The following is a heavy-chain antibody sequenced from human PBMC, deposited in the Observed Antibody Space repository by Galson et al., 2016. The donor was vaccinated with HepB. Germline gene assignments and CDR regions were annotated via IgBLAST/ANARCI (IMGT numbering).Heavy chain of an antibody. D-gene: IGHD3-10*01. CDR2: IHYSGTT. CDR3: ARENPDSYFDY. CDR1: GGSVTSGGYY. V-gene: IGHV4-61*08. J-gene: IGHJ4*02. Sequence: SETLSLTCTVSGGSVTSGGYYWSWIRQPPGKGLEWIGDIHYSGTTRYNPSLKSRVTVSRETSKNQFSLKLTSLTAADTAVYYCARENPDSYFDYWGQGTLVTVSS.